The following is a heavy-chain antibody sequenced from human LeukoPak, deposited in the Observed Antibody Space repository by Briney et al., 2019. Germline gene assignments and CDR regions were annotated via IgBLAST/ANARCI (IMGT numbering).Heavy chain of an antibody. CDR3: ARGLLDYYYYMNV. J-gene: IGHJ6*03. D-gene: IGHD2-15*01. Sequence: SVKVSCKASGGTFSSYAISWVRQAPGQGLQWMGGIIPIFGTANYAQKFQGRVTITTDESTSTAYMELSSLRSEDTAVYYCARGLLDYYYYMNVWGKGTTVTVSS. CDR1: GGTFSSYA. V-gene: IGHV1-69*05. CDR2: IIPIFGTA.